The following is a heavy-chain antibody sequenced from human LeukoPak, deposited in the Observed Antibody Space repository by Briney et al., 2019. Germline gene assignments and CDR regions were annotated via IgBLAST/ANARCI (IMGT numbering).Heavy chain of an antibody. CDR1: GGSFSGYY. V-gene: IGHV4-34*01. D-gene: IGHD3-10*01. CDR2: INHSGST. Sequence: SETLSLTCAVYGGSFSGYYWSWIRQPPGKGLEWIGEINHSGSTNYNPSLKSRVTISVDTSKNQFSLKLSSVTAADTAVYYCARDNGSGVGYWGQGTLVTVSS. CDR3: ARDNGSGVGY. J-gene: IGHJ4*02.